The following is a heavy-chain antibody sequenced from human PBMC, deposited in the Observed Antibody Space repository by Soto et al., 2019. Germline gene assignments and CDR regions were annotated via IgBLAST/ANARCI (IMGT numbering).Heavy chain of an antibody. Sequence: GASVKVSCKASGCTFTSYDINWVRQATGQGLEGMGWMNPNSGNTGYAQKFQGRVTMTRNTSISTAYMELSSLRSEDTAVYYCARVVWERTYYDFRSGSNYYYYYGMDVWGQGTTV. J-gene: IGHJ6*02. CDR2: MNPNSGNT. V-gene: IGHV1-8*01. CDR1: GCTFTSYD. D-gene: IGHD3-3*01. CDR3: ARVVWERTYYDFRSGSNYYYYYGMDV.